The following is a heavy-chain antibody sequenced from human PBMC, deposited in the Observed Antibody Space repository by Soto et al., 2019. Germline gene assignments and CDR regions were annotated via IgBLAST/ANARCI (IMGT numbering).Heavy chain of an antibody. CDR1: GGTFSNYA. CDR3: ARVGCSSTSCSLAVTLDY. J-gene: IGHJ4*02. V-gene: IGHV1-69*06. Sequence: SVKVSCKASGGTFSNYAISWVRQAPGQGLEWMGGIIPIFGTANYAQKFQGRVTITADKSTSTAYMELSSLRSEDTAVYYCARVGCSSTSCSLAVTLDYWGQGTLVTVS. CDR2: IIPIFGTA. D-gene: IGHD2-2*01.